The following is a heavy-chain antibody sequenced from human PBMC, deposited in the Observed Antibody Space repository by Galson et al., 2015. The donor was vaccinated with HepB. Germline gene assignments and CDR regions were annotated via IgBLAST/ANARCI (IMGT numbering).Heavy chain of an antibody. V-gene: IGHV3-66*01. Sequence: SLRLSCAASGFTVSSNYMSWVRQAPGKGLEWVSVIYSGGSTYYADSVKGRFTISRDNSKNTLYLQMNSLRAEDTAVYYCARDGPVGAVAGIFSNGGYYYGMDVWGQGTTVTVSS. CDR3: ARDGPVGAVAGIFSNGGYYYGMDV. J-gene: IGHJ6*02. CDR2: IYSGGST. CDR1: GFTVSSNY. D-gene: IGHD6-19*01.